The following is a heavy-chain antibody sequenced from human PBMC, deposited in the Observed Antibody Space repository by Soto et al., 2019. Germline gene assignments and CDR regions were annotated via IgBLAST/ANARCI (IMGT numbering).Heavy chain of an antibody. CDR2: ISHTGTT. CDR3: ARVRGHSYGYVDY. D-gene: IGHD5-18*01. CDR1: GDSISGSQW. V-gene: IGHV4-4*02. Sequence: SETLSLTCAVSGDSISGSQWWSWVRLPPGKGLEWIGEISHTGTTNYNPSLKSRVTMSVDKPKNQFSLNLTSVTAADTAVYYCARVRGHSYGYVDYWGQGTLVTVSS. J-gene: IGHJ4*02.